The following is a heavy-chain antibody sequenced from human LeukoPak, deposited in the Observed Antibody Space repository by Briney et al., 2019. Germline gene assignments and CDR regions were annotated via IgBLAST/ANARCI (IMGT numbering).Heavy chain of an antibody. CDR1: GYSFNTYW. Sequence: GESLKISCRGSGYSFNTYWIGWVRQMPGKGLEWMGIIYPGDYDTRYSPSFQGQVTISADKSISTAYLQWSSLKASDTAMYYCARQGGRALYYFDHWGQGALVTLSS. D-gene: IGHD2-15*01. CDR2: IYPGDYDT. J-gene: IGHJ4*02. V-gene: IGHV5-51*01. CDR3: ARQGGRALYYFDH.